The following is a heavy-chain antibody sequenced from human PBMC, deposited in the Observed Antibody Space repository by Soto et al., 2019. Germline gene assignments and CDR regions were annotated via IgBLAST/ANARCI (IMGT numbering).Heavy chain of an antibody. Sequence: QVQLVQSGAEVKKPGASVKVSCKASGCTFSTYTMHWVRQAPGQRFEWMGWVNAGNGDTSYSQKFQGRATMPRDTLATTGYTELSRLTSEDTAVYYCARASSHHDGFDMWGQGAKVTVSS. J-gene: IGHJ3*02. CDR2: VNAGNGDT. CDR3: ARASSHHDGFDM. CDR1: GCTFSTYT. V-gene: IGHV1-3*01.